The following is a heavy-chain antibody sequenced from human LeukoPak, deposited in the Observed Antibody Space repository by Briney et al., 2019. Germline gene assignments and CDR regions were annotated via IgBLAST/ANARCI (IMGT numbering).Heavy chain of an antibody. CDR3: ARGGAARPDY. V-gene: IGHV3-48*01. J-gene: IGHJ4*02. CDR2: INLNSRTI. Sequence: GGSLRLSCAASGFTFSTYGMNWVRQAPGKGLEWVSYINLNSRTIDYADSVRGRFIISRDNAKSSLYLQMNSLRAEDTAVYYCARGGAARPDYWGQGTLVTVFS. CDR1: GFTFSTYG. D-gene: IGHD6-6*01.